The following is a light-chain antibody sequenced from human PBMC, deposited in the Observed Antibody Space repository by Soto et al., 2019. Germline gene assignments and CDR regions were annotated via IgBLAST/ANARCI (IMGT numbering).Light chain of an antibody. Sequence: QSALTQPPSASGSPGQSVTMSCTGTPSDVGGSNSVSWYQQHPGKAPNLMIYDVNKRPSGVPDRFSGSKSGNTASLTVSGLQAADEAYYFCSSYAPSDVVFGGGTKLTVL. V-gene: IGLV2-8*01. J-gene: IGLJ2*01. CDR1: PSDVGGSNS. CDR2: DVN. CDR3: SSYAPSDVV.